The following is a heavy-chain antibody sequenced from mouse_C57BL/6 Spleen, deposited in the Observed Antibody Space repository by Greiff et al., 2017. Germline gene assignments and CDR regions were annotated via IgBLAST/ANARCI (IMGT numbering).Heavy chain of an antibody. CDR3: AREDWEGYFDV. Sequence: EVQVVESGPELVKPGASVKMSCKASGYTFTDYNMHWVKQSHGKSLEWIGYINPNNGGTSYNQKFKGKATLTVNKSSSTAYMELRSLTSEDSAVYYCAREDWEGYFDVWGTGTTVTVSS. D-gene: IGHD4-1*01. J-gene: IGHJ1*03. V-gene: IGHV1-22*01. CDR1: GYTFTDYN. CDR2: INPNNGGT.